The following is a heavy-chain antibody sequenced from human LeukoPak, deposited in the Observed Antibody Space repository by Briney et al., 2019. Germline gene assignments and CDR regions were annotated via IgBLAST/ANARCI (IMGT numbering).Heavy chain of an antibody. Sequence: SQTLSLTCAVSGGSISSGGYSWSWIRQPPGKGLEWIGYIYHSGSTYYNPSLKSRVTISVDRSKNQFSLKLSSVTAADTAVYFCASSQGYCGGDCFDYWGQGTLVTVSS. V-gene: IGHV4-30-2*01. CDR2: IYHSGST. D-gene: IGHD2-21*01. CDR1: GGSISSGGYS. CDR3: ASSQGYCGGDCFDY. J-gene: IGHJ4*02.